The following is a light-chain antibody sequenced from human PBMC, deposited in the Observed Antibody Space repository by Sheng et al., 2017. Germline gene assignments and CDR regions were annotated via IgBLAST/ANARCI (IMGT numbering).Light chain of an antibody. CDR3: QSYDNILSSYV. CDR1: SSNIGSNY. Sequence: QSVLTQPPSASGTPGQRVTISCSGSSSNIGSNYVYWYQQLPGTAPKLLIYRNNQRPSGVPDRFSGSKSGTSASLAISGLRAEDEADYYCQSYDNILSSYVSGTGTKVIVL. J-gene: IGLJ1*01. CDR2: RNN. V-gene: IGLV1-47*01.